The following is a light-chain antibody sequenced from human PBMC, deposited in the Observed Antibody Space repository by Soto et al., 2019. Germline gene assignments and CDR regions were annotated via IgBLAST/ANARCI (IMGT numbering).Light chain of an antibody. CDR2: GAS. V-gene: IGKV3-15*01. Sequence: EIVMTQSPATLSVSPGERATLSCRASQSVSSNLAWYQQKPGQAPRLLIYGASTRATGIPARFSGSGSGTEFTLTISRLQSEDFAVYYCQQYGTWRTFGLGTKVDIK. CDR3: QQYGTWRT. CDR1: QSVSSN. J-gene: IGKJ3*01.